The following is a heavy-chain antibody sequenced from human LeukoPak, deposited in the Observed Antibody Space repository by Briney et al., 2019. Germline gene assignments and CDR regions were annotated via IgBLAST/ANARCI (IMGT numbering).Heavy chain of an antibody. Sequence: GWSLRLSCAASGFTFISYAMSWVRQAPGKGLEWVSAISGSGGSTYYADSVKGRFTISRDNSKNTLYLQMNSLRAEDTAVYYCAKDRSGSLELSAFDIWGQGTMVTVSS. CDR1: GFTFISYA. CDR3: AKDRSGSLELSAFDI. J-gene: IGHJ3*02. V-gene: IGHV3-23*01. CDR2: ISGSGGST. D-gene: IGHD1-26*01.